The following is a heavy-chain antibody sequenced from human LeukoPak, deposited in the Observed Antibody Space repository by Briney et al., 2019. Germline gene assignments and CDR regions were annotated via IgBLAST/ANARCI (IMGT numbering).Heavy chain of an antibody. J-gene: IGHJ4*02. CDR2: IIPIFGTA. CDR1: GGTFSSYA. D-gene: IGHD4-23*01. Sequence: ASVKVSCKASGGTFSSYAISWVRQAPGQGLEWMGGIIPIFGTANYAQKFQGRVTITADKSTSTAYMELSSLRSEDTAVYYCARDYGGKRVFDYWGQGTLVTVSS. CDR3: ARDYGGKRVFDY. V-gene: IGHV1-69*06.